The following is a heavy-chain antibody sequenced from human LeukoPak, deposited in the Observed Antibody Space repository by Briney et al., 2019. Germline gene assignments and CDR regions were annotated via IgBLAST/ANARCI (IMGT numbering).Heavy chain of an antibody. D-gene: IGHD1-14*01. Sequence: GGSLRLSCAASGFTFSSYAMSWVRQAPGKGLEWVSAISGSGGSTYYADSVRGRFTISRDNSKNTLYLQMNSLRAEDTAVYYCAKDFRYNQYYFDYWGQGTLVTVSS. J-gene: IGHJ4*02. CDR3: AKDFRYNQYYFDY. CDR2: ISGSGGST. CDR1: GFTFSSYA. V-gene: IGHV3-23*01.